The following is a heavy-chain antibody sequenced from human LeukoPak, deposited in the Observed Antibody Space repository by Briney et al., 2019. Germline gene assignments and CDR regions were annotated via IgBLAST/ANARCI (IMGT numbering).Heavy chain of an antibody. J-gene: IGHJ3*02. CDR2: ITTSSTI. D-gene: IGHD3-22*01. V-gene: IGHV3-48*02. CDR3: ARDGYYYDSSGYRLIAFDI. Sequence: GGSLRLSCAASGFTYSSYSMNWVRQAPGKGLEWVSYITTSSTIYYADSVKGRFTISRDNAKNSLYLQMNSLRDEDTAVYYCARDGYYYDSSGYRLIAFDIWGQGTMVTVSS. CDR1: GFTYSSYS.